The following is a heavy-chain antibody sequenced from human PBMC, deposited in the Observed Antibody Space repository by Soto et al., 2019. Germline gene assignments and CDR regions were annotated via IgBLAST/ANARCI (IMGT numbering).Heavy chain of an antibody. D-gene: IGHD4-17*01. J-gene: IGHJ5*02. Sequence: QVQLQESGPGLVKPSETLSLTCTVSGGSISSYYWSWIRQPPGTGLEWIGYIYYSGSTNYNPSLKRRVTISVDTSINRLALKLSSVTAAHTAVYYCAGASTVTKFDWFDPWGQGTLVTVSS. CDR3: AGASTVTKFDWFDP. CDR2: IYYSGST. V-gene: IGHV4-59*01. CDR1: GGSISSYY.